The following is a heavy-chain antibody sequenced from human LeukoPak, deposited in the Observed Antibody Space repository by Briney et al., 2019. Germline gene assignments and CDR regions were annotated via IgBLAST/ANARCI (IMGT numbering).Heavy chain of an antibody. D-gene: IGHD1-26*01. CDR3: AKDRTVGASYWYFDL. J-gene: IGHJ2*01. CDR2: ISGSDRST. Sequence: GGSLRLSCAASGFTFSTYAMSWVRQAPGKGLEWVSGISGSDRSTYYADSVKGRFTISRDSFKNTLFLHMNTLRAEDTAIYYCAKDRTVGASYWYFDLWGRGTLVTVSS. V-gene: IGHV3-23*01. CDR1: GFTFSTYA.